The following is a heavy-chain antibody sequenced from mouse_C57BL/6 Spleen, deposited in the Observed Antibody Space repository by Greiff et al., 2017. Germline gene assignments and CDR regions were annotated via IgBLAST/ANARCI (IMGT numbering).Heavy chain of an antibody. J-gene: IGHJ4*01. CDR3: TRDY. Sequence: VQLQQSGAELVRPGASVTLSCKASGYTFTDYEMHWVKQTPVHGLEWIGAIDPETGGTAYNQKFKGKAIQTADKSSSTAYMELRSLTSEDSAVYYCTRDYWGQGTSVTVSS. CDR2: IDPETGGT. CDR1: GYTFTDYE. V-gene: IGHV1-15*01.